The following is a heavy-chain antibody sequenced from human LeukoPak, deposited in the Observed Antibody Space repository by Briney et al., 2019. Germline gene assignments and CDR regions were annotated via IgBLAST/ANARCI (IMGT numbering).Heavy chain of an antibody. CDR3: ARAPYYYDSSGYYVSDDNWFDP. Sequence: ASVKVSCKASGYTFTGYYTHWVRQAPGQGLEWMGWINPNSGGTNYAQKFQGWVTMTRDTSISTAYMELSRLRSDDTAVYYCARAPYYYDSSGYYVSDDNWFDPWGQGTLVTVSS. D-gene: IGHD3-22*01. J-gene: IGHJ5*02. V-gene: IGHV1-2*04. CDR2: INPNSGGT. CDR1: GYTFTGYY.